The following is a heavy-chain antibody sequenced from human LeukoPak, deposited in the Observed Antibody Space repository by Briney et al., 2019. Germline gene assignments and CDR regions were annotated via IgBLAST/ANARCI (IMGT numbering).Heavy chain of an antibody. CDR1: GDSVTSHY. V-gene: IGHV4-59*02. CDR3: ARGSSRLDY. Sequence: SETLSLTCIVSGDSVTSHYWSWIRQPPGKGLEWIGYIYYSGISKYNPSLKSRVTMSVDTSNNQFSLKLSSVTAADSAVYYCARGSSRLDYWGQGTLVTVSS. D-gene: IGHD6-6*01. CDR2: IYYSGIS. J-gene: IGHJ4*02.